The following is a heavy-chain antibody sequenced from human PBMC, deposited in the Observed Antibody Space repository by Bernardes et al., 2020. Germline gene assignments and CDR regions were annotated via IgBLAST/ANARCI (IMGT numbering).Heavy chain of an antibody. Sequence: SETLSLTCAVYGGSFSGYYWSWIRQPPGKGLEWIGEINHSGSTNYNPSLKSRVTISVDTSKNQFSLKLSSVTAADTAVYYCARDEARFYYDYIWGNLGAWGQGTLVTVSS. D-gene: IGHD3-16*01. CDR3: ARDEARFYYDYIWGNLGA. J-gene: IGHJ5*02. CDR2: INHSGST. CDR1: GGSFSGYY. V-gene: IGHV4-34*01.